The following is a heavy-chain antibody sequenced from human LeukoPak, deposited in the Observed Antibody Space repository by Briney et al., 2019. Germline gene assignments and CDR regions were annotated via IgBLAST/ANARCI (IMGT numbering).Heavy chain of an antibody. Sequence: SETLSLTCTVSGGSISNYYWSWIRQPPGKGLEWIGYIYYTGGTNYNPSLKSRVTISIDTSKNQVSLRLNSVTAADTAVYYCAREGTSWDNWFDPWGQGTLATASS. D-gene: IGHD6-13*01. CDR3: AREGTSWDNWFDP. CDR2: IYYTGGT. V-gene: IGHV4-59*01. J-gene: IGHJ5*02. CDR1: GGSISNYY.